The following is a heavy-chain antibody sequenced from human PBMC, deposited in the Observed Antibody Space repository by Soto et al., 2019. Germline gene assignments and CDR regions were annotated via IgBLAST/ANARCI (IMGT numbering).Heavy chain of an antibody. CDR3: VAFRDGYNSFDY. J-gene: IGHJ4*02. D-gene: IGHD5-12*01. CDR2: INSDGSST. Sequence: EVQLVESGGGLVQPGGSLRLSCAASGFTFSSYWMHWVRQAPGKGLVWVSRINSDGSSTSYADSVKGRFTISRDNAKNPLYLQMNSLRAEDTAVYHCVAFRDGYNSFDYWGQGTLVTVSS. CDR1: GFTFSSYW. V-gene: IGHV3-74*01.